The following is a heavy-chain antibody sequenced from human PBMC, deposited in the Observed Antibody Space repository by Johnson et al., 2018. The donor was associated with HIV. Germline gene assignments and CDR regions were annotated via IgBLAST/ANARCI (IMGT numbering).Heavy chain of an antibody. Sequence: VQLVESGGGLVQPGRSLRLSCAASGFTFDDYAMHWVRQAPGKGLEWVSGISWNSGSIGYADSVKGRFTISRDNSKNTLYLQMNSLRAEDTAGYYCAKYLDSSSWGAFDIWGQGTMVTVSS. V-gene: IGHV3-9*01. CDR3: AKYLDSSSWGAFDI. CDR2: ISWNSGSI. J-gene: IGHJ3*02. D-gene: IGHD6-6*01. CDR1: GFTFDDYA.